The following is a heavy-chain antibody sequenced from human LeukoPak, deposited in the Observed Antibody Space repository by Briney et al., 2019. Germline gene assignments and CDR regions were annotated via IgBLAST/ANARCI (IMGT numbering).Heavy chain of an antibody. V-gene: IGHV3-23*01. CDR1: GFTFRNYG. J-gene: IGHJ4*02. Sequence: GRSLRLSCAASGFTFRNYGMHWVRQAPGKGLEWVSAISGSGGSTYYADSVKGRFTISRDNSKNTLYLQMNSPRAEDTAVYYCAKVKTYYHDSSGYSRGFFDYWGQGTLVTVSS. D-gene: IGHD3-22*01. CDR2: ISGSGGST. CDR3: AKVKTYYHDSSGYSRGFFDY.